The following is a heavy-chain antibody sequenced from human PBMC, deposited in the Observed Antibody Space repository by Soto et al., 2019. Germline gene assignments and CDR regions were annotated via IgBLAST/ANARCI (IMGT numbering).Heavy chain of an antibody. V-gene: IGHV3-30*12. CDR1: GFTVRNYG. D-gene: IGHD1-1*01. J-gene: IGHJ5*02. CDR2: IWYDGSRD. CDR3: ARAWNSGGSTA. Sequence: QPGGSLRLSCAASGFTVRNYGVHWVRQAPGKGLEWVAVIWYDGSRDYYAASVKGRFTISRDNSKNTLYLQMNSLRVEDTAVYYCARAWNSGGSTASGQGTLVTVSS.